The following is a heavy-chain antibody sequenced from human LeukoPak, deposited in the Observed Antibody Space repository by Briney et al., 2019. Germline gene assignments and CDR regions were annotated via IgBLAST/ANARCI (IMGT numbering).Heavy chain of an antibody. V-gene: IGHV3-23*01. CDR1: GFTFSSYA. J-gene: IGHJ1*01. D-gene: IGHD6-13*01. CDR2: ISDSGGST. CDR3: ADREELMAAADAEYFQH. Sequence: GGSLRLSCAASGFTFSSYAMSWVRQAPGKGLEWVSDISDSGGSTFYADSVKGRFTISRDNSKNTLYLQMNSLRAEDTAVYYCADREELMAAADAEYFQHWGQGTLVTVSS.